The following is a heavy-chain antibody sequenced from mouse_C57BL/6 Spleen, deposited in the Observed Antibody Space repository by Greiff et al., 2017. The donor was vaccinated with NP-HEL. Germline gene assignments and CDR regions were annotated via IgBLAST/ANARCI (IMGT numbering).Heavy chain of an antibody. CDR1: GYTFTSYW. Sequence: QVQLQQPGAELVMPGASVKLSCKASGYTFTSYWMHWVKQRPGQGLEWIGEIDPSDSYTNSNQKFKGKSTLTVDKSSSTAYMQLSSLTSEDSAVYYCARSYGNFWYFDVWGTGTTVTVSS. CDR2: IDPSDSYT. J-gene: IGHJ1*03. D-gene: IGHD2-1*01. V-gene: IGHV1-69*01. CDR3: ARSYGNFWYFDV.